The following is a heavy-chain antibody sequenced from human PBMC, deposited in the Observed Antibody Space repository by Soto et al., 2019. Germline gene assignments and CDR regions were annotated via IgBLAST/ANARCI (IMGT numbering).Heavy chain of an antibody. CDR1: GFIFSAYW. Sequence: GCSLKLACAGSGFIFSAYWMSWVRHAPGKGLEWVAMINRGASGTHYVDSVKGRFTISRDNAKNSLYLQMNSLRVEDTAVYYCATLDTAEIQTAAYWGQGALVTVSS. CDR3: ATLDTAEIQTAAY. D-gene: IGHD2-15*01. J-gene: IGHJ4*02. V-gene: IGHV3-7*01. CDR2: INRGASGT.